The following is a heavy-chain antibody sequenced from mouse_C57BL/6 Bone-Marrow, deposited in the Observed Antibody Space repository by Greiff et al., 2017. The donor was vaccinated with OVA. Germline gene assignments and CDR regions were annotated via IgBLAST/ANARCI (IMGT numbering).Heavy chain of an antibody. CDR1: GYSIPSDY. V-gene: IGHV3-8*01. CDR2: ISYSGSN. CDR3: ARCNWLNWYFDV. J-gene: IGHJ1*03. D-gene: IGHD4-1*01. Sequence: VQLQQSGPGLAKPSQTLSLTCSVPGYSIPSDYWNWFRKFPGNKLEYMGYISYSGSNYYNPSLKSRISITRDTSKNQYYLQLNSVTTEDTATYYCARCNWLNWYFDVWGTGTTVTVSS.